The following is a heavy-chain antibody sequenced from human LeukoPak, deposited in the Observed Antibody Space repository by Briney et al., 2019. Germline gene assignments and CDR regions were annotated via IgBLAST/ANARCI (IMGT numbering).Heavy chain of an antibody. CDR1: GGSISSGDYY. D-gene: IGHD3-10*01. J-gene: IGHJ4*02. Sequence: PSETLSLTCTVSGGSISSGDYYWSWIRQPPGKGLEWIGYIYYSGSTYYNPSLKSRVTISVDTSKNQFSLKLSSVTAADTAVYYCARGGDITMVHFDYWGQGTLVTVSS. V-gene: IGHV4-30-4*01. CDR2: IYYSGST. CDR3: ARGGDITMVHFDY.